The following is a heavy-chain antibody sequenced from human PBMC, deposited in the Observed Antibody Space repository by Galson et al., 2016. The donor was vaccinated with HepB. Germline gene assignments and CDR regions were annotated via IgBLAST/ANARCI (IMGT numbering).Heavy chain of an antibody. D-gene: IGHD2-15*01. CDR2: ISSTSSYI. Sequence: SLRLSCAASGFTLSRYGMNWVRQAPGKGLEWLSYISSTSSYIYYVDSVKGRLTISRDNAKNSLYLQMNSLRADDTAVYYCAREDGGGYCTGGSCLLKDGFDIWGQGTLVTVSA. J-gene: IGHJ3*02. CDR1: GFTLSRYG. CDR3: AREDGGGYCTGGSCLLKDGFDI. V-gene: IGHV3-21*05.